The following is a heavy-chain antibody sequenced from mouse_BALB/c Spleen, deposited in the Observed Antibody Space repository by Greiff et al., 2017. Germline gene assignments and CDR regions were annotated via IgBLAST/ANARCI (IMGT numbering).Heavy chain of an antibody. CDR3: APSTMITTGNAMDY. D-gene: IGHD2-4*01. CDR1: GYTFSSYW. Sequence: VQLQQSGAELMKPGASVKISCKATGYTFSSYWIEWVKQRPGHGLEWIGEILPGSGSTNYNEKFKGKATFTADTSSNTAYMQLSSLTSEDTAVYYCAPSTMITTGNAMDYWGQGTSVTVSS. CDR2: ILPGSGST. J-gene: IGHJ4*01. V-gene: IGHV1-9*01.